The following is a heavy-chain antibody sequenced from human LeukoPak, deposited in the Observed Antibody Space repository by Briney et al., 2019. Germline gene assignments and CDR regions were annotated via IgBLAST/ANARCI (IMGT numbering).Heavy chain of an antibody. CDR1: GFTLSSYE. V-gene: IGHV3-74*01. CDR2: INSDGSST. Sequence: GGSLRLSCAASGFTLSSYEMNWVRQTPGKGLVWVSRINSDGSSTNYADSVKGRFTISRDNAKNTQYLQMNSLRAEDTAVYYCTRDRGDGYIYFDSWGQGTLVTVSS. J-gene: IGHJ4*02. CDR3: TRDRGDGYIYFDS. D-gene: IGHD5-24*01.